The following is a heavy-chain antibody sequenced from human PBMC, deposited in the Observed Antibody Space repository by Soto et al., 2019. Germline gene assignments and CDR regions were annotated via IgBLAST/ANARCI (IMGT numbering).Heavy chain of an antibody. CDR3: ARAGEVVVVVAAPSGGWFDP. Sequence: QVQLVQSGAEVKKPGASVKVSCKASGYTFTSYGISWVRQAPGQGLEWMGWISAYNGNTNYAQKLQGRVTMTTDTSTGTAYMELRSLRSDDTAVYYCARAGEVVVVVAAPSGGWFDPWGQGTLVTVSS. V-gene: IGHV1-18*01. CDR2: ISAYNGNT. CDR1: GYTFTSYG. D-gene: IGHD2-15*01. J-gene: IGHJ5*02.